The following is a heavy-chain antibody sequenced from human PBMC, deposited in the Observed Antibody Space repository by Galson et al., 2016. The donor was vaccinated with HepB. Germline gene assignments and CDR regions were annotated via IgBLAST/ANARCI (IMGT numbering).Heavy chain of an antibody. J-gene: IGHJ4*02. D-gene: IGHD2-15*01. CDR3: ARDWWGALDY. Sequence: TLSLTCSVSSGSITSGSYYWSWIRQPAGKGLEWIGRLHTSGSTKYNPSLKSRVTISVDTSKNQFFLTLRSVTAADTAVYYWARDWWGALDYWGQGTLVTVSS. V-gene: IGHV4-61*02. CDR1: SGSITSGSYY. CDR2: LHTSGST.